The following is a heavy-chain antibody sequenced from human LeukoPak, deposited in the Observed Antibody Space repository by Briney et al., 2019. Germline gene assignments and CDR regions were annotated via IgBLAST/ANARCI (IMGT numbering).Heavy chain of an antibody. CDR2: ISAYNGNT. Sequence: ASVTVSCKASGYTFTSYGISWVRQAPGQGLEWMGWISAYNGNTNYAQKLQGRVTMTTDTSTSTAYMELRSLRSDDTAVYYCARDIVVVVAYYYGMDVWGQGTTVTVSS. CDR3: ARDIVVVVAYYYGMDV. CDR1: GYTFTSYG. V-gene: IGHV1-18*01. J-gene: IGHJ6*02. D-gene: IGHD2-15*01.